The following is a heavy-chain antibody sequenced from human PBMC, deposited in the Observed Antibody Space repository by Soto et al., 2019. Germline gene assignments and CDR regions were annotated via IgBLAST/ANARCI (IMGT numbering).Heavy chain of an antibody. V-gene: IGHV1-69*13. CDR3: ARVKSYYYYYYGMDV. CDR1: GGTFSSYA. CDR2: IIPIFGTA. Sequence: SVKVSCKASGGTFSSYAISWVRQAPGQGLEWMGGIIPIFGTANYAQKFQGRVTITADESTSTAYMELSSLRSGDTAVYYCARVKSYYYYYYGMDVWGQGTTVTVSS. J-gene: IGHJ6*02.